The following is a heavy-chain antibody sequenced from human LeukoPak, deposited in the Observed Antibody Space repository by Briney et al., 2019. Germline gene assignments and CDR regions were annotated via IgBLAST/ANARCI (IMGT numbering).Heavy chain of an antibody. D-gene: IGHD2-15*01. Sequence: PSETLSLTCTVSGGPINVYYWSWIRQPPGKGREWIGYIYHSGTTNYNPSLKSRVTISADTSKNQLSLKLTSVTSADTAVYYCAVKAPYSPAYTQYWGQGTLVTVSS. CDR1: GGPINVYY. CDR2: IYHSGTT. CDR3: AVKAPYSPAYTQY. J-gene: IGHJ1*01. V-gene: IGHV4-59*01.